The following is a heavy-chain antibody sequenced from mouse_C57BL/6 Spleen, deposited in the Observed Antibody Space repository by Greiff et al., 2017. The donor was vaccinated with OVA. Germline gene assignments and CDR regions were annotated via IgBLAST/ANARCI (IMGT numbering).Heavy chain of an antibody. CDR2: ISRGSSTI. J-gene: IGHJ4*01. D-gene: IGHD1-1*01. V-gene: IGHV5-17*01. Sequence: EVQLVESGGGLVKPGGSLKLSCAASGFTFSDYGMHWVRQAPEKGLEWVAYISRGSSTIYYADTVKGRFTLSRDNAKNTRSLQMTSMRSEDTAMYDCARRTMATVVAEDYYAMDYWGQGTSVTVSS. CDR3: ARRTMATVVAEDYYAMDY. CDR1: GFTFSDYG.